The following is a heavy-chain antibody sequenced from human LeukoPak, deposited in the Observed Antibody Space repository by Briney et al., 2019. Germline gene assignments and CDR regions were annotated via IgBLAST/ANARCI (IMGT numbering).Heavy chain of an antibody. CDR3: ARLGTSDAFDI. D-gene: IGHD1-1*01. Sequence: KPSETLSLTCAVYGGSFSSYYWGWIRQPPGKGLEWIGSIYYSGSTYYNPSLKSRVTISVDTSKNQFSLKLSSVTAADTAVYYCARLGTSDAFDIWGQGTMVTVSS. J-gene: IGHJ3*02. CDR2: IYYSGST. CDR1: GGSFSSYY. V-gene: IGHV4-39*01.